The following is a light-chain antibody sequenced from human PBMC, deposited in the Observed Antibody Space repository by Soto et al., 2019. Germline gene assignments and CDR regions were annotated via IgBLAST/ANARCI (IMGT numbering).Light chain of an antibody. V-gene: IGKV1-5*01. CDR3: QQYNSWWT. CDR1: QSISSW. CDR2: DAS. Sequence: DIQMTQSPSTLSASVGDRVTITCRASQSISSWLAWYQQKPGKAPKLLIYDASSLESGVPSRFSGSGSGTEFTLTISSLQPDDFAHYYCQQYNSWWTFGQGTKVEIK. J-gene: IGKJ1*01.